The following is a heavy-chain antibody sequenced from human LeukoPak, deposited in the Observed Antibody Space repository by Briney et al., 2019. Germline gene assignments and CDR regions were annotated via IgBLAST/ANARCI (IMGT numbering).Heavy chain of an antibody. CDR1: GGSFSGYY. J-gene: IGHJ5*02. V-gene: IGHV4-34*01. D-gene: IGHD3-10*01. CDR3: ARGGLGELLNWFDP. Sequence: SETLSLTCGVYGGSFSGYYWSWIRQPPGKGLEWIGEINNSGSTNYNPSLKSRVTISVDTSKNQFSLKLSSVTAADTAVYYCARGGLGELLNWFDPWGQGTLVTVSS. CDR2: INNSGST.